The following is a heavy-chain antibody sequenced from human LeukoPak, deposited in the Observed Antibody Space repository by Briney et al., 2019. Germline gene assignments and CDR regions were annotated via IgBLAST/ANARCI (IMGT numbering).Heavy chain of an antibody. CDR1: GGSISSGSYY. CDR3: ARDLMDTAIGY. J-gene: IGHJ4*02. Sequence: SQTLSLTCTVSGGSISSGSYYWSWIRQPAGKGLEWIGRIYTSGSTNYNPSLKSRVTISVDTSKNQFSLKLSSVTAADTAVYYCARDLMDTAIGYWGQGTLVTVSS. V-gene: IGHV4-61*02. D-gene: IGHD5-18*01. CDR2: IYTSGST.